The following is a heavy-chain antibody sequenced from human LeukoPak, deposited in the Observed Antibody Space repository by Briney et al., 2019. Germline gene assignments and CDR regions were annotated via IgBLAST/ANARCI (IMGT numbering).Heavy chain of an antibody. CDR3: ARGYSSGWADY. Sequence: GGSLRLSCAASGFTFSSYGMHWVRQAAGKELEWVAVIWYDGSNRYYADSVKGRFTISRDNSKNTLYLQMNSLRAEDTAVYYCARGYSSGWADYWGQGTLVTVSS. CDR1: GFTFSSYG. V-gene: IGHV3-33*08. D-gene: IGHD6-19*01. CDR2: IWYDGSNR. J-gene: IGHJ4*02.